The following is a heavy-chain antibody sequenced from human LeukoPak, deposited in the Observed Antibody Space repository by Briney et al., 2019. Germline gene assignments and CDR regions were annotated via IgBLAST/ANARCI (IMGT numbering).Heavy chain of an antibody. CDR3: AKDGAVVVPAASPYYYYYGMDV. CDR2: ISGSGGST. CDR1: GFTFSSYA. D-gene: IGHD2-2*01. J-gene: IGHJ6*04. V-gene: IGHV3-23*01. Sequence: PGGSLRPSCAASGFTFSSYAMSWVRQAPGKGLEWVSAISGSGGSTYYADSVKGRFTISRDNSKNTLYLQMNSLRAEDTAVYYCAKDGAVVVPAASPYYYYYGMDVWGKGTTVTVSS.